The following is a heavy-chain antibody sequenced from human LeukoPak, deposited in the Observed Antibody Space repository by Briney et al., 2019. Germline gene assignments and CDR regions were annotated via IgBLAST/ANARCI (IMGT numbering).Heavy chain of an antibody. V-gene: IGHV1-46*01. CDR3: ASHDAVTLSSSIHDFYYYMDV. CDR2: INPSGGST. CDR1: GYTFTTYY. J-gene: IGHJ6*03. D-gene: IGHD4-23*01. Sequence: GASVKVSCKASGYTFTTYYMHWVRQAPGQGLEWMGIINPSGGSTNYAQKFQGRVTMTGDTSTSTVYMELSSLRSEVTAVYYCASHDAVTLSSSIHDFYYYMDVWGKGTTVTVSS.